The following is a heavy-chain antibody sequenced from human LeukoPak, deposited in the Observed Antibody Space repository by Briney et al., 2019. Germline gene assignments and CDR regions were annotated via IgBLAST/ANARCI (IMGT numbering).Heavy chain of an antibody. V-gene: IGHV1-2*06. CDR3: ARDKGRFLEWLAFDY. J-gene: IGHJ4*02. Sequence: ASVKVSCKASGYTFTDYYMHWVRQAPGQGLEWMGRINPNSGGTNYAQKFQGRVTMTRDTSISTAYVELSRLRSDDTAVYYCARDKGRFLEWLAFDYWGQGTLVTVSS. CDR1: GYTFTDYY. D-gene: IGHD3-3*01. CDR2: INPNSGGT.